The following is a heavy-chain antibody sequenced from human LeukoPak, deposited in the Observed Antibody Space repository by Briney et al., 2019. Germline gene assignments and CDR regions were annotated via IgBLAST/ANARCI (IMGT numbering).Heavy chain of an antibody. D-gene: IGHD7-27*01. V-gene: IGHV5-51*01. CDR3: ARRESITGAPFDY. CDR1: GYSFTNYW. J-gene: IGHJ4*02. Sequence: GESLKISCKGSGYSFTNYWIGWVRQMPGKGLEWMAIINPADFDNRYSPSFQGHITISADKSITPAYLQWTSLKASDTAMYYCARRESITGAPFDYWGQGALVTVSS. CDR2: INPADFDN.